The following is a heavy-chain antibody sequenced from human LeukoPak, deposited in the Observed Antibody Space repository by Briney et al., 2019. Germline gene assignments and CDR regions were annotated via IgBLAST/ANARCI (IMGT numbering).Heavy chain of an antibody. J-gene: IGHJ3*02. V-gene: IGHV3-23*01. D-gene: IGHD3-10*01. Sequence: GGPPTPSRAPPRFTPSSHAMSSVRHAPPKGPPPLSALTGSGGSTYYADSVKGRFTISRDNSKNTLYLQMNSLRAEDTAVYYCAKGWGTMVRGVKASAFDIWGQGTMVTVSS. CDR1: RFTPSSHA. CDR2: LTGSGGST. CDR3: AKGWGTMVRGVKASAFDI.